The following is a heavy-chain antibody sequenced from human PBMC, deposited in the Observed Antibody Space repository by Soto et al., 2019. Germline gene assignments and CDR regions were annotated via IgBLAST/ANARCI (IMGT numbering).Heavy chain of an antibody. CDR3: ARDTAMVTYYFDY. V-gene: IGHV1-3*01. D-gene: IGHD5-18*01. Sequence: ASVKVSCKASGYTFSSLTIHWVRQAPGQRLEWMGWINGGNGDTKYSQKFQGRVTITRDTSASTAYMELSSLRSEDTAVYYCARDTAMVTYYFDYWGQGTLVTVSS. CDR1: GYTFSSLT. J-gene: IGHJ4*02. CDR2: INGGNGDT.